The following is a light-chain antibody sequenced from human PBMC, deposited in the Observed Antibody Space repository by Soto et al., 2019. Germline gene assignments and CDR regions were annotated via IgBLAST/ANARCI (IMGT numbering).Light chain of an antibody. CDR1: SSNIGRDA. CDR2: NND. J-gene: IGLJ1*01. Sequence: QSVLTHPPSASATPGQGVTISCSGSSSNIGRDAVPWYQQLPGSAPKLLIYNNDHQTSGVPDRLSGSKSGTSASLAISGLQSEDEAYSDFECGDGSLNAWVFGSGTTVTVL. V-gene: IGLV1-44*01. CDR3: ECGDGSLNAWV.